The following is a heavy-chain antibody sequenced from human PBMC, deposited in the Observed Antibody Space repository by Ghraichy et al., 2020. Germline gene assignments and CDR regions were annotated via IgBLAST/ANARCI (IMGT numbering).Heavy chain of an antibody. Sequence: GGSLRLSCAASGFTFSSYAMSWVRQAPGKGLEWVSAISGSGGSTYYADSVKGRFTISRDNSKKTLYLQMNSLRAEDTAVYYCAKSRTYYYDSSGYSSGSYYFDYWGQGTLVTVSS. J-gene: IGHJ4*02. V-gene: IGHV3-23*01. CDR3: AKSRTYYYDSSGYSSGSYYFDY. CDR2: ISGSGGST. D-gene: IGHD3-22*01. CDR1: GFTFSSYA.